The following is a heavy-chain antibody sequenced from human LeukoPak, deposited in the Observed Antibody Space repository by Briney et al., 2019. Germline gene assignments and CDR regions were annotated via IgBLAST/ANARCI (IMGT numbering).Heavy chain of an antibody. V-gene: IGHV6-1*01. CDR2: TYYRSKWYN. CDR3: ARDSGSSTSCYSIPHTCYWFDP. Sequence: SQTLSLTCAISGDSVSSNSAAWNWIRQSPSRGLEWLGRTYYRSKWYNDYAVSVKSRMTINPDTSKNQFSLQLNSVTPEDTAVYYCARDSGSSTSCYSIPHTCYWFDPWGQGTLVTVSS. D-gene: IGHD2-2*01. CDR1: GDSVSSNSAA. J-gene: IGHJ5*02.